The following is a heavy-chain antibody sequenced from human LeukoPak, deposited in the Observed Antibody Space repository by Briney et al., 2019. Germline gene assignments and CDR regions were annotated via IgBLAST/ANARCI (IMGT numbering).Heavy chain of an antibody. Sequence: GGSLRLSCAASGFKFRDYYMSWIRQAPGKGLEWISYITMSGSVIQYSSSVKGRFTTSRDNARNSLYLQMNSLRADDTAVYYCARGGWSRGWFDPWGQGTLVTVSP. CDR2: ITMSGSVI. V-gene: IGHV3-11*01. CDR3: ARGGWSRGWFDP. CDR1: GFKFRDYY. J-gene: IGHJ5*02. D-gene: IGHD6-19*01.